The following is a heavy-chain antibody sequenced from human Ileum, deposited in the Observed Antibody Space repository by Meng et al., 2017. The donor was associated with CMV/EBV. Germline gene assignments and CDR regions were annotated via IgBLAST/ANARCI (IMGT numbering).Heavy chain of an antibody. J-gene: IGHJ4*02. CDR2: INHSGST. D-gene: IGHD2-21*02. CDR1: GGSFSGYY. V-gene: IGHV4-34*01. CDR3: ARWVTGSPGFDC. Sequence: QVELQQWGAGLLSPPETLPLTCAVYGGSFSGYYWSWIRQPPGKGLEWIGEINHSGSTNYNPSLKSRVTISVDTSKNQFSLKLSSVTAADTAVYYCARWVTGSPGFDCWGQGTLVTVSS.